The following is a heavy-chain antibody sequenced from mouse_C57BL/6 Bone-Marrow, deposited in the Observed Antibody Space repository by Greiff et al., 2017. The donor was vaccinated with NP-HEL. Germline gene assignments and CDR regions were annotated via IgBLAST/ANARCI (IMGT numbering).Heavy chain of an antibody. Sequence: QVQLQQSGAELVRPGASVTLSCKASGYTFTDYEMHWVKQTPVHSLEWIGAIDPETGGTAYNQKFKGKAILTADKSSSTAYMELRSLTSEDSAVYYCTIYYSNYCYAMDYWGQGTSVTVSS. CDR1: GYTFTDYE. J-gene: IGHJ4*01. CDR3: TIYYSNYCYAMDY. V-gene: IGHV1-15*01. D-gene: IGHD2-5*01. CDR2: IDPETGGT.